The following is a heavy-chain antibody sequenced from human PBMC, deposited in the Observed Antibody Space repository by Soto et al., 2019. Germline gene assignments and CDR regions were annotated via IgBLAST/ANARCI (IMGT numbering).Heavy chain of an antibody. CDR1: GYSISSGYY. CDR2: IYHSGST. J-gene: IGHJ5*02. CDR3: ATAPATEAAAYNWFDP. Sequence: VSGYSISSGYYWGWIRQPPGKGLEWIGSIYHSGSTYYDLSLRSRVTISVDTSKNQFSLRLSSLTAADTAVYYCATAPATEAAAYNWFDPWGQGTLVTVSS. V-gene: IGHV4-38-2*02. D-gene: IGHD2-2*01.